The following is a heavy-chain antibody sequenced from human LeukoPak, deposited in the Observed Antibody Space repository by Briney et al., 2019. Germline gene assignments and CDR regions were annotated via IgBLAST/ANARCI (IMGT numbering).Heavy chain of an antibody. CDR3: ARSPGGFGPADYFDY. CDR1: GGTFSSYA. V-gene: IGHV1-69*04. CDR2: IIPILGIA. J-gene: IGHJ4*02. Sequence: GASVKVSCKASGGTFSSYAISWVRQAPGQGLEWMGRIIPILGIANYAQKFQGRVTITADKSTSTAYMELSSLRSEDTAVYYCARSPGGFGPADYFDYWGQGTLVTVSS. D-gene: IGHD3-10*01.